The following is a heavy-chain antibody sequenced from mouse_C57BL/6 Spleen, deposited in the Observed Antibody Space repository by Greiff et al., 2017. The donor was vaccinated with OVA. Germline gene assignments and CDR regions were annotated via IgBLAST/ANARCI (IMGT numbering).Heavy chain of an antibody. CDR3: ARVNYDYPTGGSY. J-gene: IGHJ2*01. CDR2: IYPGSGST. V-gene: IGHV1-55*01. D-gene: IGHD2-4*01. Sequence: QVQLQQSGAELVKPGASVKMSCKASGYTFTSYWITWVKQRPGQGLEWIGDIYPGSGSTNYNEKFKSKATLTVDTSSSTAYMQLSSLTSEDSAVYYCARVNYDYPTGGSYWGQGTTLTVSS. CDR1: GYTFTSYW.